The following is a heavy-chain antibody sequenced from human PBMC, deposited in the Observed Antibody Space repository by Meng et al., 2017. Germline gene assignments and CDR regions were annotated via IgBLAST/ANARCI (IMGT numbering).Heavy chain of an antibody. CDR1: GYTFTAYY. CDR2: INPDTGDT. J-gene: IGHJ4*02. Sequence: ASVKVSRKPSGYTFTAYYIHWVRQAPGQGLEWMGHINPDTGDTLYAQKFQGRVSMTGDTSISTAYVELSGLRSDDTAVYYRARDENISLGKLFGDYWGQGTLVTVSS. D-gene: IGHD2-21*01. CDR3: ARDENISLGKLFGDY. V-gene: IGHV1-2*06.